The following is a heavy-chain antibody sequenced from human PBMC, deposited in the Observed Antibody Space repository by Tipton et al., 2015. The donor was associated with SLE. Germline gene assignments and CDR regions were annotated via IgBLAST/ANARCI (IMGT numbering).Heavy chain of an antibody. D-gene: IGHD5-12*01. CDR1: GFTFDEYA. V-gene: IGHV3-9*01. J-gene: IGHJ4*02. Sequence: RSLRLSCAASGFTFDEYAMHWARQAPGKGLEWASGISWNSGELGYADSLKGRFTISRDNAKNSLYLQMNSLRAEDPALYFCAKDTDIVATVPSSFVYWGQGTLVTVSS. CDR3: AKDTDIVATVPSSFVY. CDR2: ISWNSGEL.